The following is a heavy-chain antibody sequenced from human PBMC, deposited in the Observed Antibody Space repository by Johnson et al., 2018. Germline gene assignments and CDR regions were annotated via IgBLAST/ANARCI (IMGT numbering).Heavy chain of an antibody. CDR1: GGTFSSYA. D-gene: IGHD3-22*01. V-gene: IGHV1-69*01. J-gene: IGHJ3*02. Sequence: QVQLVQSGAEVKKPGSSVKVSCKASGGTFSSYAISWVRQAPGQGLEWMGGSIPIFGTANDAQKCHGRVTITADESTSTAYMELSSLGSEDTAVYYCARDTYYYDSSGYYIGCDAFDIWGQGTMVTVSS. CDR3: ARDTYYYDSSGYYIGCDAFDI. CDR2: SIPIFGTA.